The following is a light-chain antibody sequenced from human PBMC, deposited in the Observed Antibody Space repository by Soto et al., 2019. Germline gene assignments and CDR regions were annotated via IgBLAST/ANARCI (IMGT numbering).Light chain of an antibody. CDR1: SSNIGRHD. J-gene: IGLJ2*01. CDR2: RNN. Sequence: QSVLTQSPSASATPGQRVSIRCSGSSSNIGRHDVYWYQQFPGTAPKLLIYRNNQRPSGVPDRFSGSKSGTSASLAISGLRSEDEANYYCAAWDDSLSAVIFGGGTKVTVL. V-gene: IGLV1-47*01. CDR3: AAWDDSLSAVI.